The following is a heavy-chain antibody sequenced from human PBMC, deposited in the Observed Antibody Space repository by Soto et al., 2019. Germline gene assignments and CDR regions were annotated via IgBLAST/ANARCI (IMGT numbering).Heavy chain of an antibody. CDR2: INPNSGGT. J-gene: IGHJ3*02. CDR3: ARSHVWSGDYKDAFDI. D-gene: IGHD3-3*02. CDR1: GYIFTGYY. Sequence: QVQLVQSGAEVTKPGASVKVSCKASGYIFTGYYIQWVRQAPGQGLEWMGWINPNSGGTKFAQKFQGRVTMTSDTSTNTAYMELRRLRSDDTAVYYCARSHVWSGDYKDAFDIWGQGTMVTVSS. V-gene: IGHV1-2*02.